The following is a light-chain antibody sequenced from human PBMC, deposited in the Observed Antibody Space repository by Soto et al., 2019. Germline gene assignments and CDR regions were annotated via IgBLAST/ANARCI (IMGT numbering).Light chain of an antibody. CDR2: AAS. Sequence: DIQMTQSPSSLSASVGDRVTITCRASESIARHLNWYQQKPGKAPRLLIYAASRLQNGVPSRFRGGGSGTDFTLTISTLQPEDFATYYCQQSYSTLSITCGRATRLEIK. V-gene: IGKV1-39*01. CDR3: QQSYSTLSIT. CDR1: ESIARH. J-gene: IGKJ5*01.